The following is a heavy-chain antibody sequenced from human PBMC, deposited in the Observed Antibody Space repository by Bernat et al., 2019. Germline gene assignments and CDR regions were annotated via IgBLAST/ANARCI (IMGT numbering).Heavy chain of an antibody. V-gene: IGHV1-3*01. J-gene: IGHJ4*02. CDR2: ITAGNGNT. CDR3: ARGPWGYCRGGRCYSGYFDY. CDR1: GYIFSSYT. Sequence: QVQLVQSGAEVKKPGASVKVSCKASGYIFSSYTMHWVRQAPGQRPEWMGWITAGNGNTKYSQHFQDRVTITGDTSASIAYMELSSLKSEDTAVYYCARGPWGYCRGGRCYSGYFDYWGQGTLVTVSS. D-gene: IGHD2-15*01.